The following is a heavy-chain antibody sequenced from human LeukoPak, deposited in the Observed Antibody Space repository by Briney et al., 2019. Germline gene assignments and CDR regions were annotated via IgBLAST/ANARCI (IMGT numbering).Heavy chain of an antibody. Sequence: ASVKVSCKASGYTFTSYGISWVRQAPGQGLEWMGWIGAYNGNTNYAQKLQGRVTMTTDTSTSTAYMELRSLRSDDTAVYYCARDSSGWGAGWFDPWGREPWSPSPQ. D-gene: IGHD6-19*01. CDR1: GYTFTSYG. J-gene: IGHJ5*02. CDR2: IGAYNGNT. V-gene: IGHV1-18*01. CDR3: ARDSSGWGAGWFDP.